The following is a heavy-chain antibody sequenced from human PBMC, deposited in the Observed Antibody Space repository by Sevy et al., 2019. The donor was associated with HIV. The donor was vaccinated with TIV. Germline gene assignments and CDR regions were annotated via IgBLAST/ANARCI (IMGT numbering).Heavy chain of an antibody. J-gene: IGHJ4*02. Sequence: GGSLRLSCAASGFTFSSYSMNWVRQAPGKGLEWVSSISSSSSYIYYADSVKGRFTISRDNAKNTLYLQMNSLRAEDTAVYYCARGGSSGSFGYWGQGTLVTVSS. CDR2: ISSSSSYI. V-gene: IGHV3-21*01. CDR3: ARGGSSGSFGY. CDR1: GFTFSSYS. D-gene: IGHD3-22*01.